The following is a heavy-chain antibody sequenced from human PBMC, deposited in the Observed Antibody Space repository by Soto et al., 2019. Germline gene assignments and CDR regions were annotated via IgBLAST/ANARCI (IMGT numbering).Heavy chain of an antibody. Sequence: QVRLAQSGAEVEKPGSSVKVSCKASGGTFSNYGITWVRQAPRQGLEWMGAILPMFGKTNYAQKFQGRVTISADKSPDTVYLGLSRLRSDDTSVEFCARVVHLGTWYGMDVWGQGTTVTVSS. CDR3: ARVVHLGTWYGMDV. V-gene: IGHV1-69*06. CDR1: GGTFSNYG. D-gene: IGHD1-1*01. J-gene: IGHJ6*02. CDR2: ILPMFGKT.